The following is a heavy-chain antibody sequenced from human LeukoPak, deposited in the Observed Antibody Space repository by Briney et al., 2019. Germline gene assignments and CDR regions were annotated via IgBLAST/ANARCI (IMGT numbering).Heavy chain of an antibody. Sequence: ASVKVSCKAYGGTFSSFAISWVRQAPGQGLEWMGRIIPILGIANYAQKFQGRVTITADKSTSTAYMELSSLRSEDTAVYYCAREETTDHPFDIRGQGTMVTVSS. CDR2: IIPILGIA. V-gene: IGHV1-69*04. CDR1: GGTFSSFA. D-gene: IGHD4-17*01. CDR3: AREETTDHPFDI. J-gene: IGHJ3*02.